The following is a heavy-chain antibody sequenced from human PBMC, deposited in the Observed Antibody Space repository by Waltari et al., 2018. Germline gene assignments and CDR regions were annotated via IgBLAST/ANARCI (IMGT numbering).Heavy chain of an antibody. J-gene: IGHJ6*02. CDR3: ARDHPSGYSYGLHYGMDV. V-gene: IGHV3-53*02. CDR1: GFTVSSNY. Sequence: EVQLVETGGGLIQPGGSLRLSCAASGFTVSSNYMSWFRQAPGKGLGWVSVIYSGGSTYYADSVKGRFTISRDNSKNTLYLQMNSLRAEDTAVYYCARDHPSGYSYGLHYGMDVWGQGTTVTVSS. D-gene: IGHD5-18*01. CDR2: IYSGGST.